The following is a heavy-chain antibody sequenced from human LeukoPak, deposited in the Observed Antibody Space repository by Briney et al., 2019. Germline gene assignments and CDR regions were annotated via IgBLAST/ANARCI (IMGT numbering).Heavy chain of an antibody. Sequence: PGGSLRLSCAASGFTFSSYSMNWVRQAPGKGLEWVSSISGSSSYIYYADSVKGRFTISRDNAKNSLYLQMNSLRAEDTAVYYCARGGYSYGQNWFDPWGQGTLVTVSS. V-gene: IGHV3-21*01. CDR2: ISGSSSYI. J-gene: IGHJ5*02. CDR3: ARGGYSYGQNWFDP. CDR1: GFTFSSYS. D-gene: IGHD5-18*01.